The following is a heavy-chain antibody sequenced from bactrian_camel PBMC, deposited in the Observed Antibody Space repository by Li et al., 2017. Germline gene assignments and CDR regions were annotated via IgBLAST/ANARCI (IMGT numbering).Heavy chain of an antibody. J-gene: IGHJ7*01. V-gene: IGHV3S1*01. Sequence: HVQLVESGGGSVQAGGSLRVSCSASRNSKRRHCMGWFRQPIGQEREGVAAIYTGGGSTWYADSVKGRFTISQDGAKQNLYLQMNNLKPEDTAMYYCAADDTSYCNSGVEDSAGVDYWGKGTQVTVS. CDR2: IYTGGGST. CDR1: RNSKRRHC. D-gene: IGHD3*01.